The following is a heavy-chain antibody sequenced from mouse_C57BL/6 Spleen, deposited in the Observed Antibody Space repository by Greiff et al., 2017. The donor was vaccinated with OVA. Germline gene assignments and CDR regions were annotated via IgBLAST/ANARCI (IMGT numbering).Heavy chain of an antibody. Sequence: EVQLQQSGPELVKPGASVKMSCKASGYTFTDYNMHWVKQSHGKSLEWIGYINPNNGGTSYNQKFKGKATLTVNKSSSTAYMELRSLTSEDSAVYYCASSTMVTTGYFDYWGQGTTLTVSS. CDR2: INPNNGGT. J-gene: IGHJ2*01. CDR3: ASSTMVTTGYFDY. CDR1: GYTFTDYN. D-gene: IGHD2-2*01. V-gene: IGHV1-22*01.